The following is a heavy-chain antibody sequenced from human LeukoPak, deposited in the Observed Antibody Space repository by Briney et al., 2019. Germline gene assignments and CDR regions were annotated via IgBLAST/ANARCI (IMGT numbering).Heavy chain of an antibody. V-gene: IGHV3-21*01. Sequence: GGSLRPSCAASGFTFSSYSMNWVRQAPGKGLEWVSSISSSSSYIYYADSVKGRFTISRDNAKNALYLQMNSLRAEDTAVYYCASLLSAYSGSYHAPFDYWGQGTLVTVSS. CDR1: GFTFSSYS. D-gene: IGHD1-26*01. CDR2: ISSSSSYI. CDR3: ASLLSAYSGSYHAPFDY. J-gene: IGHJ4*02.